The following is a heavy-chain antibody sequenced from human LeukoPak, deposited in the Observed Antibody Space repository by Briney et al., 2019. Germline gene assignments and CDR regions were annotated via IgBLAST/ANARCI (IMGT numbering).Heavy chain of an antibody. CDR3: ARALGYCSSTSCSLYYMDV. V-gene: IGHV1-2*04. D-gene: IGHD2-2*01. Sequence: ASVKVSCKASGYTFTGYYMHWVRQAPGQGPEWMGWINPNSGGTNYAQKFQGWVTMTRDTSISTAYMELSRLRSEDTAVYYCARALGYCSSTSCSLYYMDVWGKGTTVTVSS. CDR1: GYTFTGYY. J-gene: IGHJ6*03. CDR2: INPNSGGT.